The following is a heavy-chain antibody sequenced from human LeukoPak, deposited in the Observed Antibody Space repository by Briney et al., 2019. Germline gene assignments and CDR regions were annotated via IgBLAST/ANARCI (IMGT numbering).Heavy chain of an antibody. CDR2: MNPNSGDT. CDR3: ARGLQQWPRDY. CDR1: GYTFTSYD. D-gene: IGHD6-19*01. J-gene: IGHJ4*02. V-gene: IGHV1-8*01. Sequence: ASVKVSCKASGYTFTSYDINWVRQATGQGLEWMGWMNPNSGDTGYAQKFQGRVTMTRSTSISTACMELSSLRSEDTAVYYCARGLQQWPRDYWGQGTLVTVSS.